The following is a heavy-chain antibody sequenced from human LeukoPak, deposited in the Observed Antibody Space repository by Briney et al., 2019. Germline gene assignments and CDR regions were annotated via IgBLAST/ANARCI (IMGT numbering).Heavy chain of an antibody. D-gene: IGHD6-13*01. V-gene: IGHV4-59*08. CDR2: ISYTGST. J-gene: IGHJ4*02. CDR3: ARRIAAAGNYFDY. Sequence: SETLSLTCTVSGGSISSYYWSWIRQPPGKGLEWIGYISYTGSTNYNPSLKSRVIISVDTSKNQFSLKLSSVIAADTAVYYCARRIAAAGNYFDYWGQGTLVTVSS. CDR1: GGSISSYY.